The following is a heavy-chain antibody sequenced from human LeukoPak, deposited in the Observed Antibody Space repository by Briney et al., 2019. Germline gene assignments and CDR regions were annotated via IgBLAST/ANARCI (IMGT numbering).Heavy chain of an antibody. D-gene: IGHD3-3*01. CDR1: GFTFSTYW. CDR3: ARAAPDYDFWSGYSTYFDY. V-gene: IGHV3-7*01. J-gene: IGHJ4*02. CDR2: IKEDGSEK. Sequence: PGGSLRLSCAASGFTFSTYWMTWVRQAPGKGLGWVANIKEDGSEKYYVDSVKGRFTISRDNAKNSLYLQMNSLGDEDTAVYYCARAAPDYDFWSGYSTYFDYWGQGTLVTVSS.